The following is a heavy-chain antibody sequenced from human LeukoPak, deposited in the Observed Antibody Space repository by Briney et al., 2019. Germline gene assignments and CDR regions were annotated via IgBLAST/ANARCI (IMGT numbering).Heavy chain of an antibody. J-gene: IGHJ4*02. Sequence: PGGPLRLSGAASGFTFSSYSMNWVRQAPWKGREWVSSISSSSSYIYYADSVKGRFTISRDNAKNSLYLQMNSLRAEDTAVYYCARDNVVVIAMGGYFDYWGQGTLVTVSS. CDR3: ARDNVVVIAMGGYFDY. CDR1: GFTFSSYS. V-gene: IGHV3-21*01. CDR2: ISSSSSYI. D-gene: IGHD2-21*01.